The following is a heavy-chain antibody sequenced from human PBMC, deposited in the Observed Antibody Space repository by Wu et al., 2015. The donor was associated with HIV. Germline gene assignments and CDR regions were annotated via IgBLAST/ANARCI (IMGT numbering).Heavy chain of an antibody. CDR3: ARVDPRASSGFAFDI. CDR2: INPNSGGT. V-gene: IGHV1-2*02. Sequence: QVQLVQSGAEVKKPGASVKVSCKASGYTFTGYYMHWVRQAPGQGLEWMGWINPNSGGTNYAQKFQGRVTMTRDTSISTAYMELSRLRSDDTAVYYCARVDPRASSGFAFDIWGQGTMVTVSS. J-gene: IGHJ3*02. D-gene: IGHD3-22*01. CDR1: GYTFTGYY.